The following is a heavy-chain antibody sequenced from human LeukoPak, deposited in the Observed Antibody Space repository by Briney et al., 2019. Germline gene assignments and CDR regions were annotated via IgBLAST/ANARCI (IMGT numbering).Heavy chain of an antibody. CDR1: GGTFSSYA. Sequence: SVKVSCKASGGTFSSYAISWVRQAPGQGPEWMGGIIPIFGTANYAQKFQGRVTITADESASTAYMELSSLRSEDTAVYYCARSVPATAILPPDYWGQGTLVTVSS. CDR2: IIPIFGTA. D-gene: IGHD2-2*02. V-gene: IGHV1-69*01. J-gene: IGHJ4*02. CDR3: ARSVPATAILPPDY.